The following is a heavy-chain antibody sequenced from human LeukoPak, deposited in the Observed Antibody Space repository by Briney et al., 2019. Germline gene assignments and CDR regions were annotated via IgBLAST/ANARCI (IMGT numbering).Heavy chain of an antibody. V-gene: IGHV3-23*01. CDR1: GFTFSSYA. CDR3: AKDTSTDYYDSSGYIDY. D-gene: IGHD3-22*01. Sequence: GGSLRLSCAASGFTFSSYAMSWVRQAPGRGLEWVSAISGSGGSTYYADSVKGRFTISRDNSKSTLYLQMNSLRAEDTAVYYCAKDTSTDYYDSSGYIDYWGQGTLVTVSS. CDR2: ISGSGGST. J-gene: IGHJ4*02.